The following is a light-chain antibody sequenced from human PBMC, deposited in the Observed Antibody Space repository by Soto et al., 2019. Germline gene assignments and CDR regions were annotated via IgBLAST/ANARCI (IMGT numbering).Light chain of an antibody. V-gene: IGKV3-20*01. Sequence: EIVLTQSPGTLSLSPGERATLSCRASQSISGYLAWYQQKPGQSPRLLIYGASSRAIGIPDRFSGSGSGTDFTLTISRLEPEDFAVYYCHQYASWTFGQGTKVDIK. CDR1: QSISGY. CDR3: HQYASWT. J-gene: IGKJ1*01. CDR2: GAS.